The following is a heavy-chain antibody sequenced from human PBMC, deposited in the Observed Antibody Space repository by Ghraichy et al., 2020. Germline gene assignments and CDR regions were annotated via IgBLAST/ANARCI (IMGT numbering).Heavy chain of an antibody. V-gene: IGHV3-33*01. Sequence: GGSLRLSCAASGFTFSSYGMHWVRQAPGKGLEWVAVIWHDGSNKYYADSVKGRFTISRDNSKNTLYLQMNSLRAEDTAVYYCARDSRAAAAGYGPSGYWGQGTLVTVSS. CDR3: ARDSRAAAAGYGPSGY. CDR1: GFTFSSYG. J-gene: IGHJ4*02. D-gene: IGHD6-13*01. CDR2: IWHDGSNK.